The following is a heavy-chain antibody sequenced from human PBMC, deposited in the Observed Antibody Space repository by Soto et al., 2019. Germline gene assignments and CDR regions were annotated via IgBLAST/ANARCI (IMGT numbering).Heavy chain of an antibody. D-gene: IGHD2-21*01. J-gene: IGHJ6*02. CDR3: AITTEVIIASDYYCSGMDV. CDR1: GVTVSTSA. CDR2: IILILGTT. V-gene: IGHV1-69*01. Sequence: QVQLVQSGAEVKMPGSSVKVSCKASGVTVSTSAISWVRQAPGQGLEWMGVIILILGTTNYAQKFQGRVTITADEPTSTAYMELSSLRSEDTAVYYCAITTEVIIASDYYCSGMDVWGQGTTVTVSS.